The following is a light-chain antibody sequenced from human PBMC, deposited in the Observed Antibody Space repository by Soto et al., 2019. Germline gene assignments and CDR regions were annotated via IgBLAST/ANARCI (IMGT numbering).Light chain of an antibody. CDR3: SSYTSATTYV. Sequence: QSALTQPASVSGSPGQSITISCTGTSSDVGAYNYASWYQQYPGEAPKVIIYDVSHRPAGVSNRFSGSKSGNTASLTISGLQTQDEVDYHCSSYTSATTYVFATGTKLTVL. V-gene: IGLV2-14*01. CDR2: DVS. J-gene: IGLJ1*01. CDR1: SSDVGAYNY.